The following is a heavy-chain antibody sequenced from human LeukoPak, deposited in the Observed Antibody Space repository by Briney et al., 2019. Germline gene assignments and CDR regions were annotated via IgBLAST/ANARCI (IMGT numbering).Heavy chain of an antibody. CDR3: ARDRRGYSLDY. D-gene: IGHD3-22*01. J-gene: IGHJ4*02. CDR2: IHYDGSNK. V-gene: IGHV3-30*02. CDR1: GFTFSSYG. Sequence: PGGSLRLSCAASGFTFSSYGMHWVRQAPGKGLEWVAFIHYDGSNKYYVDSVKGRFTISRDNSKNTVYLQMNSLRAEDTAVYYCARDRRGYSLDYWGQGTLVTVSS.